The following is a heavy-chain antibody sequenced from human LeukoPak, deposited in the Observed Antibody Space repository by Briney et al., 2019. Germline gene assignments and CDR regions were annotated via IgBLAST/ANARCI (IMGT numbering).Heavy chain of an antibody. V-gene: IGHV3-30*03. D-gene: IGHD6-13*01. CDR3: AREGASSSWASLDY. CDR1: GFTFSSYG. J-gene: IGHJ4*02. CDR2: ISYDGSNK. Sequence: GGSLRLSCAASGFTFSSYGMHWVRQAPGKGLEWVAVISYDGSNKYYADSVKGRFTISRDNSKNTLYLQMNSLRAEDTAVYYCAREGASSSWASLDYWGQGTLVTVSS.